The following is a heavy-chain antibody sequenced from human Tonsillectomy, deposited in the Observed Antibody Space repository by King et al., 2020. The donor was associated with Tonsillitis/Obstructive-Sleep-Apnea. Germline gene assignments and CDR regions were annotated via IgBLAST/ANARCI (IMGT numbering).Heavy chain of an antibody. D-gene: IGHD1-14*01. V-gene: IGHV3-7*04. CDR3: ARDWDSEYYYYCMDV. J-gene: IGHJ6*03. CDR1: GFTFSRYW. CDR2: IKQDGSEK. Sequence: VQLVESGGGLVQPGGSLRLSCAASGFTFSRYWMSWVRQAPGKGLEWVANIKQDGSEKYDVDSVKGRFTISRDNAKNSVYLQMNSLRAEDTAVYYCARDWDSEYYYYCMDVWGKGTTVTVSS.